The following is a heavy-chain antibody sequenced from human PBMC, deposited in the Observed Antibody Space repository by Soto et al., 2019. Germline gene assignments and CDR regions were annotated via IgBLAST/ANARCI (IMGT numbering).Heavy chain of an antibody. J-gene: IGHJ5*02. CDR3: AEDVSTRRWFDP. V-gene: IGHV4-4*07. D-gene: IGHD3-16*01. Sequence: QVQLQESGPGLVKPSQTLSLTCVVSCASIRSYHWSWIRQPAGKGLEWIGRMKHTGNTNYNPSLKSRVTMSVDTSKNQISLKMPSVTAADAAVYFCAEDVSTRRWFDPWGQGILVIVSS. CDR2: MKHTGNT. CDR1: CASIRSYH.